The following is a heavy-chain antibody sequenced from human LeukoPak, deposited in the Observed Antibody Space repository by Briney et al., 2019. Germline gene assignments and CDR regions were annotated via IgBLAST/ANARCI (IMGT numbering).Heavy chain of an antibody. CDR2: VNTDESRT. CDR1: GFTFSSYG. V-gene: IGHV3-74*01. J-gene: IGHJ4*02. CDR3: ARGASGSYYVDY. Sequence: GGSLRLSCAASGFTFSSYGMHWVRQAPGKGLVWVSRVNTDESRTNYADSVKGRFTISRDNAKNTVYLQMNSLRAEDTAVYYCARGASGSYYVDYWGQGILVTVSS. D-gene: IGHD1-26*01.